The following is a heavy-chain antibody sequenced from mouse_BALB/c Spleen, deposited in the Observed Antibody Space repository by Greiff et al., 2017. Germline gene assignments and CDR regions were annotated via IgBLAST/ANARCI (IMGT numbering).Heavy chain of an antibody. CDR1: GFTFSSYT. CDR3: TREGDGNYYFDY. V-gene: IGHV5-6-4*01. J-gene: IGHJ2*01. CDR2: ISSGGSYT. D-gene: IGHD2-1*01. Sequence: EVQVVESGGGLVKPGGSLKLSCAASGFTFSSYTMSWVRQTPEKRLEWVATISSGGSYTYYPDSVKGRFTISRDNAKNTLYLQLSSLKSEDTAMYYCTREGDGNYYFDYWGQGTTVTVSS.